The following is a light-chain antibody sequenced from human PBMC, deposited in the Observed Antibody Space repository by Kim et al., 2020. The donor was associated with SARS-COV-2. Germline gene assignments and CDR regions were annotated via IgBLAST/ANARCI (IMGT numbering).Light chain of an antibody. CDR2: DAS. Sequence: VLTQSPATLSLSPGERAILSCRASQSVSDNLVWYQQRPGQAPRLLMYDASKRAIGIPARFSGSGSGTDFTLSISSLEPEDFAVYYCQQRHQRSMYIFGQGTKLEI. J-gene: IGKJ2*01. CDR3: QQRHQRSMYI. CDR1: QSVSDN. V-gene: IGKV3-11*01.